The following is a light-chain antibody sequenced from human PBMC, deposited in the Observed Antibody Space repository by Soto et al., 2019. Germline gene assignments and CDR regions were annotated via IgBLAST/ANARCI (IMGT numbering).Light chain of an antibody. CDR1: SGHSYYA. CDR2: VNSDGSH. J-gene: IGLJ2*01. V-gene: IGLV4-69*01. Sequence: QPVLTQSPSASASLGASVKLTCTLNSGHSYYAIAWHQQQPEKGPRYLMKVNSDGSHSKGDGIPDRISGSSSGAERYLTISGLQSEDEADYYCQTWGPVVFGGGTKLTVL. CDR3: QTWGPVV.